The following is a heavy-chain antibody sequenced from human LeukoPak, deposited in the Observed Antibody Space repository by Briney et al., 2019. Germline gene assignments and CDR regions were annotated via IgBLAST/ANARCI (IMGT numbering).Heavy chain of an antibody. CDR2: IYNAVT. V-gene: IGHV3-53*01. CDR1: GGSISSSSYY. Sequence: PSETLSLTCTVSGGSISSSSYYWGWIRQPPGKGLEWVSLIYNAVTYADSVKGRFTISRDDSKNTLNLQMNSLRADDTAVYYCARLRGNTMVEYWGQGTLVTVSS. CDR3: ARLRGNTMVEY. J-gene: IGHJ4*02. D-gene: IGHD3-10*01.